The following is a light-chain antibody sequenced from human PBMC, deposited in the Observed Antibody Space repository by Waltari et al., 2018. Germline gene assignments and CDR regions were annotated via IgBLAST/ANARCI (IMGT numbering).Light chain of an antibody. CDR1: TTDVSGYDY. V-gene: IGLV2-11*01. CDR2: DVN. Sequence: QSALAQPRSVSGSTGQSVTISCTATTTDVSGYDYVSWYQQHPGKGPKLIIFDVNRRPSGVPDRFSGSKTGNMASLTISGLQPEDEAIYYCCSFTEEVFGGGTTVTVL. CDR3: CSFTEEV. J-gene: IGLJ3*02.